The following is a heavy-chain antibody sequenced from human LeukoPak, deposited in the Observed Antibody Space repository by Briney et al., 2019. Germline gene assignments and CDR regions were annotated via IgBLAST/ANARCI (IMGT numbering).Heavy chain of an antibody. CDR3: ARKTSSSWYVRLGYYFDY. Sequence: SETLSLTCAVYGGSFSGYYWSWIRQPPGKGLEWSGEINHSGSTNYNPSLKSRVTISVDTSKNQFSLKLSSVTAADTAVYYCARKTSSSWYVRLGYYFDYWGQGTLVTVSS. J-gene: IGHJ4*02. CDR1: GGSFSGYY. V-gene: IGHV4-34*01. D-gene: IGHD6-13*01. CDR2: INHSGST.